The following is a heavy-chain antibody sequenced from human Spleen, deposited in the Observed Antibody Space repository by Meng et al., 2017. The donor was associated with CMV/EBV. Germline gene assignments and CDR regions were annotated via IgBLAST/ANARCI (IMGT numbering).Heavy chain of an antibody. J-gene: IGHJ6*02. CDR2: IYHSGST. CDR1: SYSISSDYH. D-gene: IGHD3-3*02. Sequence: SETLSLTCTVSSYSISSDYHWGWIRQPPGKGLEWIGSIYHSGSTYYNPSLQSRLTISVDTSKNQFSLNLSSVTAADTAVYYCAVSTFFSMDVWGQGTTVTVSS. V-gene: IGHV4-38-2*02. CDR3: AVSTFFSMDV.